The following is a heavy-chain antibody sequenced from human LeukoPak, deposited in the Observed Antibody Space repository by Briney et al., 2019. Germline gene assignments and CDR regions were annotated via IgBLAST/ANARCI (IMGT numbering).Heavy chain of an antibody. Sequence: GGSLRLSCAASGFTFSNAWMGWVRQAPGKGLEWVANIKQDGSEKYYVDSVKGRFTISRDNAKNSLSLQMNSLRAEDTAVYYCARPLMYYYGSETYFWFDPWGQGTLVTVSS. J-gene: IGHJ5*02. CDR3: ARPLMYYYGSETYFWFDP. D-gene: IGHD3-10*01. V-gene: IGHV3-7*01. CDR2: IKQDGSEK. CDR1: GFTFSNAW.